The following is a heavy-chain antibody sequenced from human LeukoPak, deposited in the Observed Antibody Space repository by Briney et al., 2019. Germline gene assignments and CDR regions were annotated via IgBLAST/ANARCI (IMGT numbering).Heavy chain of an antibody. CDR2: LSDSGDST. J-gene: IGHJ4*02. Sequence: GGSLRLSCAASGFTFSNYAMSWVRQAPGKGLEWVSSLSDSGDSTYYADSVKGRFTVSRDNSKNTLYLQMNSLRAEDTAVYYCEKERAYYVSSGFLRGYYFDYWGQGTLVTVSS. V-gene: IGHV3-23*01. CDR1: GFTFSNYA. D-gene: IGHD3-22*01. CDR3: EKERAYYVSSGFLRGYYFDY.